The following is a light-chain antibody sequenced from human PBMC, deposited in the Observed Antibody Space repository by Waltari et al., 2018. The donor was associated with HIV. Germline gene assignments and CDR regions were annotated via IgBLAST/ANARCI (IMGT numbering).Light chain of an antibody. J-gene: IGLJ2*01. CDR1: SSDVGGYDY. CDR3: CSYVETYILI. Sequence: QSALTQPRSVSGSPGQSIIISCTGTSSDVGGYDYISWYQQHPGKVPKLIIYDVNKRPSGVPDRFSASKSGNTASLTISGLQAEDEADYYCCSYVETYILIFGGGTK. V-gene: IGLV2-11*01. CDR2: DVN.